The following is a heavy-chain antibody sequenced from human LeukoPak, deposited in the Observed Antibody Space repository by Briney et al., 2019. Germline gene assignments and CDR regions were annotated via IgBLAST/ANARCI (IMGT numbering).Heavy chain of an antibody. Sequence: GGSLRLSCTASGFTFGDYAMSWFRQAPGKGMECVGIIRSKAYGGTTKYAASVEGRFTISRDDSKSLAYLQMNSLKTEDKAEYSCTRSPEPTTYYYFYYWGQGALVTVSS. CDR1: GFTFGDYA. CDR2: IRSKAYGGTT. J-gene: IGHJ4*02. CDR3: TRSPEPTTYYYFYY. D-gene: IGHD2/OR15-2a*01. V-gene: IGHV3-49*03.